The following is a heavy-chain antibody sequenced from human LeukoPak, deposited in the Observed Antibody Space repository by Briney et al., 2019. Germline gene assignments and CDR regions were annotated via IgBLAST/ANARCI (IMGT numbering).Heavy chain of an antibody. Sequence: GGSLRLSCEASGFTFSHFGMHWVRQAPGKGLEWVAVIWSDATNQYYADSVKGRFTISRDNFKRTVSLEMNSLRGEDTAVYYRAKDAQRGFDYSNSLEHWGQGSLVIVSS. V-gene: IGHV3-30*02. D-gene: IGHD4-11*01. CDR3: AKDAQRGFDYSNSLEH. J-gene: IGHJ5*02. CDR2: IWSDATNQ. CDR1: GFTFSHFG.